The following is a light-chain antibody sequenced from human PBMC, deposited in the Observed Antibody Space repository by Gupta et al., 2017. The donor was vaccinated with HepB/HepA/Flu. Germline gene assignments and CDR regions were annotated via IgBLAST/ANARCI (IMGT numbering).Light chain of an antibody. J-gene: IGLJ2*01. CDR1: SSDVGGYNS. CDR2: DVN. V-gene: IGLV2-14*03. Sequence: QSALPQPASVSGSPGQSITISCTGTSSDVGGYNSVAWYQQYSGKAPKLLIYDVNVRPSGMPTRFSGSKSGNSASLTIAGLQTEDEADYFCSSFPSTTTNLVVFGGGTKLTVL. CDR3: SSFPSTTTNLVV.